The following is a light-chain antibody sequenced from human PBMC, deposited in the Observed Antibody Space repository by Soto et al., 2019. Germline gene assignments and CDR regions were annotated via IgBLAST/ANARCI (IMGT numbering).Light chain of an antibody. CDR3: STWDDSLSSVL. CDR1: SSTIGSNN. Sequence: QSVLTQPPSASGTPGQRVTVSCSGSSSTIGSNNVAWYKKLAGSAPKLLIYENDQRPSGVPDRFSGSKSGTYASLAISGLRPEDEATYYCSTWDDSLSSVLFGGGTQLTVL. J-gene: IGLJ2*01. CDR2: END. V-gene: IGLV1-47*01.